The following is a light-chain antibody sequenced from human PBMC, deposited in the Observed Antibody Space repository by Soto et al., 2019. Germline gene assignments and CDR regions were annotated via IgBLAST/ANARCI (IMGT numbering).Light chain of an antibody. Sequence: EIVLTQSPGTLSLSPGERASLSCRASQSVSSYLAWHQQKPGQAPRLLTYDASNRATGIPARFSGSGSGTDFALTISSLEPEDFAVYYCQQRSNWLITFGQGTRLEIK. CDR1: QSVSSY. J-gene: IGKJ5*01. CDR3: QQRSNWLIT. CDR2: DAS. V-gene: IGKV3-11*01.